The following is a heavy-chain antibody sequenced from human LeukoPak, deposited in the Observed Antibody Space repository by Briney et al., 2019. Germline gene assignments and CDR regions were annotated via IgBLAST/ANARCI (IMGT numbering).Heavy chain of an antibody. CDR2: FSSSGSTI. CDR1: GFTFSDYY. CDR3: ARFPYYGSGGGYYFDY. J-gene: IGHJ4*02. D-gene: IGHD3-10*01. V-gene: IGHV3-11*01. Sequence: GGSLRLSCAASGFTFSDYYMSWIRQAPGKGLEWVSYFSSSGSTIYYADAVKGRFTISRDNAKNSLYLQMNSLRAEDTAVYYCARFPYYGSGGGYYFDYWGQGTLVTVSS.